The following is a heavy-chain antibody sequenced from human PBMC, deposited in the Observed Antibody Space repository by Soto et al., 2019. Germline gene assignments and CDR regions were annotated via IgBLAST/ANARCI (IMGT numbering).Heavy chain of an antibody. CDR2: INSDGSST. CDR3: ARAYGDLFDY. CDR1: VFTFSSYW. Sequence: GSLRLAGAASVFTFSSYWMHWVRQAPGKGLVWVSRINSDGSSTSYADSVKGRFTISRDNAKNTLYLQMNSLRAEDTAVYYCARAYGDLFDYWGQGTLVTVSS. D-gene: IGHD4-17*01. J-gene: IGHJ4*02. V-gene: IGHV3-74*01.